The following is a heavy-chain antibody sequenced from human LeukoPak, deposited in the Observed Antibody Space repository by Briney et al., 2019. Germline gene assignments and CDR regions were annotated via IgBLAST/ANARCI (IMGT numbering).Heavy chain of an antibody. CDR1: GHTFTSYY. D-gene: IGHD3-22*01. CDR2: INPSGGST. CDR3: ATLPTGGYDSSGYYYVDY. Sequence: GASVKVSCKASGHTFTSYYMHWVRQAPGQGLEWIGIINPSGGSTSYAQKFQGRVTMTRDTSTSTVYMELSSLRSEDTAVYYCATLPTGGYDSSGYYYVDYWGQGTLVTVSS. J-gene: IGHJ4*02. V-gene: IGHV1-46*01.